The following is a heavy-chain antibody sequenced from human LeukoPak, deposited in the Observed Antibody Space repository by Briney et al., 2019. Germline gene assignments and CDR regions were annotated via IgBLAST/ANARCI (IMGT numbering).Heavy chain of an antibody. CDR2: IYTSGST. CDR3: AGQIFGVVPDV. V-gene: IGHV4-4*07. D-gene: IGHD3-3*01. J-gene: IGHJ6*04. CDR1: GGSISSYY. Sequence: NTSETLSLTCTVSGGSISSYYWSWIRQPPGKGLEWIGRIYTSGSTNYNPSLKSRVTMSVDTSKNQFSLKLSSVTAADTAVYYCAGQIFGVVPDVWGKGTTVTVSS.